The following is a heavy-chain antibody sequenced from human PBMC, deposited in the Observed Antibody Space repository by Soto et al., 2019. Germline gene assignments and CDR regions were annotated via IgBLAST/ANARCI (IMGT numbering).Heavy chain of an antibody. CDR2: IYWNDDK. CDR1: GFSLSTSGVG. V-gene: IGHV2-5*01. J-gene: IGHJ4*02. D-gene: IGHD3-3*01. CDR3: ARAITLLRFLEWPPEPSIYFDC. Sequence: QITLKESGPTLVKPTQPLTLTCTFSGFSLSTSGVGVGWIRQPPGKALEWLALIYWNDDKRYSPSLKSRLTIPKSTSKKQVVLTMTKIDPVDTATYYCARAITLLRFLEWPPEPSIYFDCWGQGTLVTVSS.